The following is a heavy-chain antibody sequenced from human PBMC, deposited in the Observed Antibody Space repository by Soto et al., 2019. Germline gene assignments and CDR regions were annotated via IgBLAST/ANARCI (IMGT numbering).Heavy chain of an antibody. Sequence: GPEVKKPGASVKVFCKASGYTFANYGITWVRQAPGQGLEWVGGISAYNGNTNYGQKFQGRVTMTTDTSTSTAYMELRNLRSDDTAVYYCARDYDYVWGSYRLDYWGQGTPVTVSA. CDR1: GYTFANYG. V-gene: IGHV1-18*01. CDR3: ARDYDYVWGSYRLDY. J-gene: IGHJ4*02. CDR2: ISAYNGNT. D-gene: IGHD3-16*02.